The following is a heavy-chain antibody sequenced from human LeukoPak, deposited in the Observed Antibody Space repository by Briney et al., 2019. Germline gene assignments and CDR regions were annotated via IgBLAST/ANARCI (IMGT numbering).Heavy chain of an antibody. J-gene: IGHJ4*02. CDR1: GFTFNSYS. Sequence: GGSLRLSCAASGFTFNSYSINWVRQAPGKGLEWVSSISSSSTYIYYADSVKGRFTISRDNAKNSLYLQMNSLRAEDTAVYYCARDRGNGDFDYWGQGTLVTVSS. CDR3: ARDRGNGDFDY. V-gene: IGHV3-21*01. D-gene: IGHD2-8*01. CDR2: ISSSSTYI.